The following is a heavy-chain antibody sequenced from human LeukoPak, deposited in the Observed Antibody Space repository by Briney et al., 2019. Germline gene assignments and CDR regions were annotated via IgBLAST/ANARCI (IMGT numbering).Heavy chain of an antibody. CDR3: ARKGSGVLLWFGELLLGAFDI. CDR1: GFTFSSYW. V-gene: IGHV3-7*01. CDR2: IKQAGSEK. Sequence: GGSLRLSCAASGFTFSSYWMSWVRQAPGKGLEWVANIKQAGSEKYYVDSVKGRFTISRENAKNSLYLQMNSLRAEDTAVYYCARKGSGVLLWFGELLLGAFDIWGQGTMVTVSS. J-gene: IGHJ3*02. D-gene: IGHD3-10*01.